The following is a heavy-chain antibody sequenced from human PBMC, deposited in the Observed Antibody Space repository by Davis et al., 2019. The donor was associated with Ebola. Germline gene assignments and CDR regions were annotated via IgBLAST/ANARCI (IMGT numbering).Heavy chain of an antibody. V-gene: IGHV4-34*01. D-gene: IGHD3-3*01. CDR1: GGSFSGYY. J-gene: IGHJ5*02. CDR3: ARGGGLRFPYNWFDP. CDR2: LYHSGST. Sequence: PSETLSLTCAVYGGSFSGYYWGWIRQPPGKGLEWIGSLYHSGSTYYNPSLKSRVTISVDRSKNQFSLKLSSVTAADTAVYYCARGGGLRFPYNWFDPWGQGTLVTVSS.